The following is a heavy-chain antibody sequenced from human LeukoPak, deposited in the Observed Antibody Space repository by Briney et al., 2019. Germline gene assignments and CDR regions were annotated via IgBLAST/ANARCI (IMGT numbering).Heavy chain of an antibody. Sequence: PSETLSLTCVVSGGSVSGYYWGWIRQPPGRGLEWLGYVYYSGSTNYNPSFKSRITISVDTSRNQFSLQLSSVTAADTAVYYCARIHRYCSGGACYVLDNWGQGTLVAVSS. V-gene: IGHV4-59*02. CDR1: GGSVSGYY. J-gene: IGHJ4*02. D-gene: IGHD2-15*01. CDR3: ARIHRYCSGGACYVLDN. CDR2: VYYSGST.